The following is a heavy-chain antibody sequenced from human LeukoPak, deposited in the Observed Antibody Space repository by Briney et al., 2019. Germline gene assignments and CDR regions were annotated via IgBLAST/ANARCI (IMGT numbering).Heavy chain of an antibody. V-gene: IGHV3-64D*09. D-gene: IGHD3-10*01. CDR3: VVGRSHDSFDI. Sequence: GGSLRLSCSASGFTFSSYAMHWVRQAPGKGLEYVSAISSNGGSTYYADPVKGRFTIYRDNSKNTLYLQMNRLRAEDTAVYYCVVGRSHDSFDIWGQGKMVTVSS. CDR2: ISSNGGST. J-gene: IGHJ3*02. CDR1: GFTFSSYA.